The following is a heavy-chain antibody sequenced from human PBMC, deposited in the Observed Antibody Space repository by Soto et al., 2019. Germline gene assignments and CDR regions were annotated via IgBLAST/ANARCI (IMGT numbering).Heavy chain of an antibody. CDR1: GFTFSNYA. D-gene: IGHD4-17*01. CDR2: ISHKSSAI. V-gene: IGHV3-48*02. CDR3: ARDPYSSTTVTIMYY. Sequence: PGGSLRLSCAASGFTFSNYAMNWVRQAPVKGLEWVSYISHKSSAIYHADSVKGRFTISRDNAKNSLYLQMNSLRDEDTAVSYCARDPYSSTTVTIMYYWGQGTLVTVSS. J-gene: IGHJ4*02.